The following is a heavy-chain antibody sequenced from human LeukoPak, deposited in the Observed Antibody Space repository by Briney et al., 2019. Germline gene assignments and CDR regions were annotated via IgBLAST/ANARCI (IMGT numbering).Heavy chain of an antibody. V-gene: IGHV3-49*03. CDR1: GFTFGDYA. CDR2: IRSKAYGGTT. CDR3: TRLALGYSSSWYPNYYYYGMDV. J-gene: IGHJ6*02. Sequence: GGSLRLSCTASGFTFGDYAMSWFRQAPGKGLEWVGFIRSKAYGGTTEYAASVKGRFTISRDDSKSIAYLQMNSLKTEDTAVYYCTRLALGYSSSWYPNYYYYGMDVWGQGTTATVSS. D-gene: IGHD6-13*01.